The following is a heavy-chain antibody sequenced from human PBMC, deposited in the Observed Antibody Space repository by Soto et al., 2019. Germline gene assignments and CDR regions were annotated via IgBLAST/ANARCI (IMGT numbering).Heavy chain of an antibody. V-gene: IGHV4-59*08. CDR1: GGSISNYY. J-gene: IGHJ6*03. CDR2: FYYTGIT. D-gene: IGHD2-8*01. CDR3: ARRGMGQDYYYYYMDV. Sequence: ETLSLTCTVSGGSISNYYWSWIRQPPGKGLEWIGYFYYTGITNYNPSLKSRVTISVDTSKNQFSLKLSSVTAADTAVYYCARRGMGQDYYYYYMDVWGKGTTVTVSS.